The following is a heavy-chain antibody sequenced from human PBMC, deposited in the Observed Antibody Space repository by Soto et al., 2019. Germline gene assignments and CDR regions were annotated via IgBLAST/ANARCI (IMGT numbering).Heavy chain of an antibody. V-gene: IGHV3-23*01. CDR1: GFTFSSYA. J-gene: IGHJ4*02. D-gene: IGHD6-19*01. CDR2: ISGSGGST. Sequence: GGSLRLSCAASGFTFSSYAMSWVRQAPGKGLEWVSAISGSGGSTYYADSVKGRLTISRDNSKNTLYLQMNSLRAEDTAVYYCAKDQSRAVAGEFDYWGQGTLVTVSS. CDR3: AKDQSRAVAGEFDY.